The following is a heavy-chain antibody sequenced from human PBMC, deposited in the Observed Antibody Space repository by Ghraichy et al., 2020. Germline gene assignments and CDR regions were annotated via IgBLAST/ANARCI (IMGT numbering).Heavy chain of an antibody. CDR3: ARDRGGCSSTSCPPGGDAFDI. Sequence: GGSLRLSCAASGFTFSSYGMHWVRQAPGKGLEWVAVIWYDGSNKYYADSVKGRFTISRDNSKNTLYLQMNSLRAEDTAVYYCARDRGGCSSTSCPPGGDAFDIWGQGTMVTVSS. J-gene: IGHJ3*02. V-gene: IGHV3-33*08. D-gene: IGHD2-2*01. CDR1: GFTFSSYG. CDR2: IWYDGSNK.